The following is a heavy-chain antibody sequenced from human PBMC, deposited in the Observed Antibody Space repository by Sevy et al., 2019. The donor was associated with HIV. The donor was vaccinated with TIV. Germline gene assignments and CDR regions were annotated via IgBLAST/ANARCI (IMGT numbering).Heavy chain of an antibody. CDR2: ISYDGSNK. D-gene: IGHD5-12*01. Sequence: GGSLRLSCAASGFTFSSYAMHWVRQAPGKGLEWVAVISYDGSNKYYADSVKGRFTISRDNSKNTLYLQMNSLRAEDTAVYYCARDPGGYSGYYYDYYYGMDVWGQGTTVTVSS. CDR3: ARDPGGYSGYYYDYYYGMDV. CDR1: GFTFSSYA. V-gene: IGHV3-30-3*01. J-gene: IGHJ6*02.